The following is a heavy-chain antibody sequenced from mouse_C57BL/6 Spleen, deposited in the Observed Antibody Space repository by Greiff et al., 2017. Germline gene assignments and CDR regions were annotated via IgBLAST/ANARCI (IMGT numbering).Heavy chain of an antibody. CDR1: GFSFNTYA. CDR3: VRQAQATPFAY. J-gene: IGHJ3*01. CDR2: IRSKSNNYAT. V-gene: IGHV10-1*01. D-gene: IGHD3-2*02. Sequence: EVKVVESGGGLVQPKGSLKLSCAASGFSFNTYAMNWVRQAPGKGLEWVARIRSKSNNYATYYADSVKDRFTISRDDSESMLYLQMNNLKTEDTAMYYCVRQAQATPFAYWGQGTLVTVSA.